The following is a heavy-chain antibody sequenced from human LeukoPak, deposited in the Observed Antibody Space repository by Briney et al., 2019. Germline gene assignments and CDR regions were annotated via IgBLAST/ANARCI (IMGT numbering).Heavy chain of an antibody. CDR2: INHSGST. CDR3: ARAKHLYDRGARGAFDI. V-gene: IGHV4-34*01. D-gene: IGHD3-22*01. CDR1: GGSFSGYY. J-gene: IGHJ3*02. Sequence: PSETLSLTCAVYGGSFSGYYWSWIRQPPGKGLEWIGEINHSGSTNYNPSLKSRVTISVDTSKNQFSLKLSSVTAADTAVYYCARAKHLYDRGARGAFDIWGQGTMVTVSS.